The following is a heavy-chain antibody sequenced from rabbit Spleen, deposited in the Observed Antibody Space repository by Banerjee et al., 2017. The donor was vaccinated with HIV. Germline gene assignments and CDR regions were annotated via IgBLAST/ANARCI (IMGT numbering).Heavy chain of an antibody. CDR2: IYAGSSGAT. Sequence: QEQLVESGGGLVKPEGSLKLSCTASGFSFSNKAVMCWVRQVPGKGLEWIASIYAGSSGATYSAIWAKGRFTISKTSSTTVTLQMTSLTVADTATYFCVRGASSSGYYSLWGPGTLVTVS. CDR3: VRGASSSGYYSL. J-gene: IGHJ4*01. CDR1: GFSFSNKAV. D-gene: IGHD1-1*01. V-gene: IGHV1S45*01.